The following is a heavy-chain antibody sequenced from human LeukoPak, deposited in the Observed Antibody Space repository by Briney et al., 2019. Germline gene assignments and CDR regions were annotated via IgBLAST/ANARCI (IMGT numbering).Heavy chain of an antibody. CDR1: GYTFTSYD. J-gene: IGHJ6*02. Sequence: ASVKVSCKASGYTFTSYDINWVRQATGQGLEWMGWMNPNSGNTGYAQKFQGRVTMTRNTSISTAYMELSSLRSEDTAVYYCARLYSSSWSPFPYYYYGMDVWGQGTTVTVSS. CDR2: MNPNSGNT. D-gene: IGHD6-13*01. CDR3: ARLYSSSWSPFPYYYYGMDV. V-gene: IGHV1-8*01.